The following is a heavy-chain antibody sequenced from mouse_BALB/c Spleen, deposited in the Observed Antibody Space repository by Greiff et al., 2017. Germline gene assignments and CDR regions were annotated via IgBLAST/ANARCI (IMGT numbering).Heavy chain of an antibody. CDR3: ARDGYYRHFDV. V-gene: IGHV5-15*02. D-gene: IGHD2-2*01. J-gene: IGHJ1*01. Sequence: DVKLVESGGGLVQPGGSRKLSCAASGFTFSDYGMAWVRQAPGKGPEWVAFISNLAYSIYYADTVTGRFTISRENAKNTLYLEMSSLRSEDTAMYYCARDGYYRHFDVWGAGTTVTVSS. CDR2: ISNLAYSI. CDR1: GFTFSDYG.